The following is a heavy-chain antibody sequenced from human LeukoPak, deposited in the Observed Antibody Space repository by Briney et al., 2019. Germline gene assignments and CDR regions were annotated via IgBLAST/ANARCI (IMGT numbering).Heavy chain of an antibody. D-gene: IGHD2-21*01. V-gene: IGHV5-51*01. CDR2: IYPGDSDT. Sequence: GESLKISCKGSGYSFTSYWIGWGRPMPGKGLGWMGIIYPGDSDTKYSPSFQGQVTISADKSISTASLQWRSLKASDTAMYYCARQAYCGGDCFNGFDPWGQGTLVTVSS. J-gene: IGHJ5*02. CDR3: ARQAYCGGDCFNGFDP. CDR1: GYSFTSYW.